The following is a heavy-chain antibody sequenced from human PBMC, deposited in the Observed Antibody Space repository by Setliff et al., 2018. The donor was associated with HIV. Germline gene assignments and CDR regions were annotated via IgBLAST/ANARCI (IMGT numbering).Heavy chain of an antibody. CDR3: ARASSDIPGVDSNYLDD. D-gene: IGHD2-2*01. CDR2: ISTSGTT. CDR1: GYSISSGYY. J-gene: IGHJ4*02. Sequence: SETLSLTCTVSGYSISSGYYWGWIRLPPGMRLEWIGHISTSGTTNYNPSLENRVTISVDTSKSQFFLMLSSVTAADTAVYYCARASSDIPGVDSNYLDDWGQGTLVTVSS. V-gene: IGHV4-38-2*02.